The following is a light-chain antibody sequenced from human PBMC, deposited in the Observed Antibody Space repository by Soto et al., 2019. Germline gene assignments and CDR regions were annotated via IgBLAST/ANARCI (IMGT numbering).Light chain of an antibody. CDR2: DVS. V-gene: IGLV2-14*03. Sequence: QSALTQPASVSGSPGHSIAISCTGTSSDVGNYNFVSWYQQHPGKAPKLMIYDVSNRPSGISNRFSGSKSGNTASLTISGLQAEDEADYYCCSYTNSSTYVFGTGTKVTV. J-gene: IGLJ1*01. CDR1: SSDVGNYNF. CDR3: CSYTNSSTYV.